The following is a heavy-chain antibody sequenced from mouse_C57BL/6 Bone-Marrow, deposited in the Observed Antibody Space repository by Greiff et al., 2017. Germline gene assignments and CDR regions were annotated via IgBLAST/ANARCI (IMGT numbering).Heavy chain of an antibody. D-gene: IGHD1-1*01. CDR1: GYAFSSYW. J-gene: IGHJ2*01. V-gene: IGHV1-80*01. CDR2: IYPGDGDT. Sequence: VHLVESGAELVKPGASVKISCKASGYAFSSYWMNWVKQRPGKGLEWIGQIYPGDGDTNYNGKFKGKATLTADKSSSTAYMQLSSLTSEDSAVYFCARWDYGSSYYFDYWGQGTTLTVSS. CDR3: ARWDYGSSYYFDY.